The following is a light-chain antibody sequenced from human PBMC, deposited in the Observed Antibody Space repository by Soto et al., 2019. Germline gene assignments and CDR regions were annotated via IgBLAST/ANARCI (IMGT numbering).Light chain of an antibody. CDR1: QSVSSNY. CDR3: QQYGSSGRT. CDR2: GAS. J-gene: IGKJ1*01. Sequence: IVLAQYTGTLSLSPGERATLSCRTSQSVSSNYLAWYQQKPGQAPRLLIYGASSRATGIPDRFSGSGSGTDFTLTISRLEPEDFAVYYCQQYGSSGRTFGQGTKVDI. V-gene: IGKV3-20*01.